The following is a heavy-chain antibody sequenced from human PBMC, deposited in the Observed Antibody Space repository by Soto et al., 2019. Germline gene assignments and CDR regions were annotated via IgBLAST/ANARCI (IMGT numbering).Heavy chain of an antibody. CDR2: VYNSGST. J-gene: IGHJ6*03. D-gene: IGHD2-2*01. V-gene: IGHV4-59*01. CDR1: GGSISSYY. Sequence: SETLSLTCTVSGGSISSYYWSWIRQPPGKGLERIGEVYNSGSTNYNPSLKNRVTISADTSKNHLSLSLSSVTAADTAVYFCAREMGYCTTTSCHAGPLYYYMDVWGKGTTVTVSS. CDR3: AREMGYCTTTSCHAGPLYYYMDV.